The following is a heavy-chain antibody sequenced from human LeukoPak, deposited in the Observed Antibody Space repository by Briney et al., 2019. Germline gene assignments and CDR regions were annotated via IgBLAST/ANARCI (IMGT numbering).Heavy chain of an antibody. CDR2: ISAYSGNT. Sequence: ASVTVSFKASGGTFSSYAISWVRQAPGQGLEWMGWISAYSGNTNYAQKLQGRVTMTTDTSTSTAYMELRSLRSDDTAVYYCARRYGSGEGDYWGQGTLVTVSS. CDR3: ARRYGSGEGDY. CDR1: GGTFSSYA. J-gene: IGHJ4*02. V-gene: IGHV1-18*01. D-gene: IGHD3-10*01.